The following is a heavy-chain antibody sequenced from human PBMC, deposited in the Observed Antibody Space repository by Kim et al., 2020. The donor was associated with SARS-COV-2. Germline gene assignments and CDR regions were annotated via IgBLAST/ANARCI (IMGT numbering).Heavy chain of an antibody. V-gene: IGHV5-51*01. CDR2: IYPGDSDT. Sequence: GESLKISCKGSGYIFTSYWIGWVRQMPDKGLEWVGIIYPGDSDTRIGPSFQGRVTISADKSSSTAYLHWTSLQASDSANYYCVRRPDYYDTSGFDYWGLGALVTVSS. J-gene: IGHJ4*02. CDR1: GYIFTSYW. CDR3: VRRPDYYDTSGFDY. D-gene: IGHD3-22*01.